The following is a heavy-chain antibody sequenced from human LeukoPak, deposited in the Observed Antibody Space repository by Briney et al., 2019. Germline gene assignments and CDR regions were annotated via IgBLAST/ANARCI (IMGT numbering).Heavy chain of an antibody. CDR2: IYYSGST. CDR3: ARVGYYDSSGSYFDH. V-gene: IGHV4-59*01. J-gene: IGHJ4*02. D-gene: IGHD3-22*01. Sequence: PSETLSLTCTVSGGSISGYFWNWIRQPPGKGLEWIGYIYYSGSTNYNPSLKSRVTISVDTSKNQFSLNLSSVTAADTAVYYCARVGYYDSSGSYFDHWGQGTLVTVSS. CDR1: GGSISGYF.